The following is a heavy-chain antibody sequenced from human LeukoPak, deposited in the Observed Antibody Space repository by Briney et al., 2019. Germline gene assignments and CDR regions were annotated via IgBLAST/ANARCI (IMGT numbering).Heavy chain of an antibody. CDR2: INHSGST. V-gene: IGHV4-34*01. CDR1: GGSFSGYY. CDR3: ARAKSGYSYGYDYYYYYYMDV. D-gene: IGHD5-18*01. J-gene: IGHJ6*03. Sequence: SETLPLTCAVYGGSFSGYYWSWIRQPPGKGLEWIGEINHSGSTNYNPSLKSRVTISVDTSKNQFSLKLSSVTAADTAVYYCARAKSGYSYGYDYYYYYYMDVWGKGTTVTVSS.